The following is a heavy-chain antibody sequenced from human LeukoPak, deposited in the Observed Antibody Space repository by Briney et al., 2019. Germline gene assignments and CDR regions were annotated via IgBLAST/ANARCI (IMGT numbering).Heavy chain of an antibody. CDR3: AKDARTGVWNIGDSWFDP. CDR2: LSDSGAST. J-gene: IGHJ5*02. D-gene: IGHD2/OR15-2a*01. Sequence: GGSLRLSCAASGFTFNKYAMTWVRQAPGQGLEWVSGLSDSGASTFYAESVRGRFTISRDNSKNMLYLHINSLRAEDTAVYYCAKDARTGVWNIGDSWFDPWGQGTLVTVSS. V-gene: IGHV3-23*01. CDR1: GFTFNKYA.